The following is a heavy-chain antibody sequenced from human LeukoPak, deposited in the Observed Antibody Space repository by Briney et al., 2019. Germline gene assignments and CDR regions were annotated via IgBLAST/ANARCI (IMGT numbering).Heavy chain of an antibody. J-gene: IGHJ6*03. CDR2: ISSSSSYI. CDR3: AKRYCSGGSCYPHYYYYYMDV. V-gene: IGHV3-21*01. Sequence: GGSLRLSCAASGFTFSSYSMNWVRQAPGKGLEWVSSISSSSSYIYYADSVKGRFTISRDNAKNSPYLQMNSLRAEDTAVYYCAKRYCSGGSCYPHYYYYYMDVWGKGTTVTISS. D-gene: IGHD2-15*01. CDR1: GFTFSSYS.